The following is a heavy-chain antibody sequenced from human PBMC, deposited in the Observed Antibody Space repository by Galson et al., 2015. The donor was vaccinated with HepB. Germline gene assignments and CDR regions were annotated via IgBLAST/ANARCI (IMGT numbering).Heavy chain of an antibody. Sequence: QSGAEVKKPGESLKISCTGSGYSFTSYWIGWVRQMPGKGLEWMGIIYPGDSDTRYSPSFQGQVTISADKSISTAYLQWSSLKASDTAMYYCAGLDIIIVPAAMEHAFDIWGQGTMVTVSS. CDR1: GYSFTSYW. D-gene: IGHD2-2*03. CDR3: AGLDIIIVPAAMEHAFDI. CDR2: IYPGDSDT. V-gene: IGHV5-51*01. J-gene: IGHJ3*02.